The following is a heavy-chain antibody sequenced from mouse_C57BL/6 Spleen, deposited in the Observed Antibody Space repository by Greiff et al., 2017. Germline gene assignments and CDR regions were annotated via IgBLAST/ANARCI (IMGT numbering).Heavy chain of an antibody. J-gene: IGHJ4*01. CDR2: ISSGGSYT. CDR1: GFTFSSYG. CDR3: ARHPDYAMDY. V-gene: IGHV5-6*02. Sequence: DVMLVESGGDLVKPGGSLKLSCAASGFTFSSYGMSWVRQTPDKRLEWVATISSGGSYTYYPDSVKGRFTISRDNAKNTLYLQMSSLKSEDTAMYYCARHPDYAMDYWGQGTSVRLL.